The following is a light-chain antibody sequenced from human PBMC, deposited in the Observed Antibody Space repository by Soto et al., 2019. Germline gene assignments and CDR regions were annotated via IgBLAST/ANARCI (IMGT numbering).Light chain of an antibody. Sequence: DIQMTQSPSSLSASVGDRVTITFRASQGISNYLAYYQRKPGKVPDLLISSASTLQSGAPSRFSGGGSGTDFTPTISSLQPEDVATYYCQKYNIAPSWTFGQGTKVAIK. CDR1: QGISNY. J-gene: IGKJ1*01. CDR2: SAS. CDR3: QKYNIAPSWT. V-gene: IGKV1-27*01.